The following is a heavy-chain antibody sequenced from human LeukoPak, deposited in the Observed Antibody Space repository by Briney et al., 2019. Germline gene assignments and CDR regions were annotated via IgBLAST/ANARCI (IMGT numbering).Heavy chain of an antibody. CDR1: GFNFDDYG. V-gene: IGHV3-20*04. J-gene: IGHJ4*02. CDR2: ISWNGGST. Sequence: GGSLTLSCAASGFNFDDYGMTWVRQAPGEGLEWVSSISWNGGSTGYVDSVKGRFTISRDNANNSLYLQMNSLRGEDTALYYCARGSGSYSTYLDFWGQGTLVTVSS. CDR3: ARGSGSYSTYLDF. D-gene: IGHD1-26*01.